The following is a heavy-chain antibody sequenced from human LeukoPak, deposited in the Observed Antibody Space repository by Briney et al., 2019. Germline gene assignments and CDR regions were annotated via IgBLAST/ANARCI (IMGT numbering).Heavy chain of an antibody. D-gene: IGHD3-22*01. J-gene: IGHJ4*02. Sequence: GGSLRLSCAASGFTFSSYTMNWVRQAPGKGLEWVSSISSSSNYIYYTDSVKGRFTISRDDAKNSLDLQMSGLRAEDTAVYYCARFYDGSGYYSWGRGTLVTVSS. CDR3: ARFYDGSGYYS. CDR2: ISSSSNYI. CDR1: GFTFSSYT. V-gene: IGHV3-21*01.